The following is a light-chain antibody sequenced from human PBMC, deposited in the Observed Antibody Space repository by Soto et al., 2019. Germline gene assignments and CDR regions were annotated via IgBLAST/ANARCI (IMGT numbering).Light chain of an antibody. Sequence: EIVLTQSPATLSLSPGERATLSCRASQSVSSYLAWYQHKPGQAPRLLIHDASIRATGIPARFSRSGSGTDFTLTISSLEAEDFAVYYCQQRTNWPSSTFGQGTRLEIK. V-gene: IGKV3-11*01. CDR3: QQRTNWPSST. J-gene: IGKJ5*01. CDR1: QSVSSY. CDR2: DAS.